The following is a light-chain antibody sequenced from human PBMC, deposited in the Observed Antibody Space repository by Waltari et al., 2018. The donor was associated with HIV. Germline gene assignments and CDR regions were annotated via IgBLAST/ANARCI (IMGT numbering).Light chain of an antibody. Sequence: QSALTQPASVSGSHGQSITISCPGTSSDVGGYNYVPWYQRHPGKAPKLMIYDVSNRPSGVSNRFSGSKSGNTASLTISGLQAEDEADYYCSSYTSSSTRVFGGGTTVTVL. CDR1: SSDVGGYNY. CDR2: DVS. V-gene: IGLV2-14*03. CDR3: SSYTSSSTRV. J-gene: IGLJ3*02.